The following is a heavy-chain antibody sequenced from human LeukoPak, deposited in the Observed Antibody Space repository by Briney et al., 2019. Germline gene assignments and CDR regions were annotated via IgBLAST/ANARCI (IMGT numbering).Heavy chain of an antibody. CDR1: GYTLTELS. V-gene: IGHV1-24*01. CDR2: FDPEDGET. D-gene: IGHD2-2*01. Sequence: ASVKVSCKVSGYTLTELSMHWVRQAPGKGLEWMGGFDPEDGETIYAQKFQGRVTMTEDTSTDTAYMELSSLRSEDTAVYYCATYCSSTSCQYYFDYWGQGTLVTVSS. CDR3: ATYCSSTSCQYYFDY. J-gene: IGHJ4*02.